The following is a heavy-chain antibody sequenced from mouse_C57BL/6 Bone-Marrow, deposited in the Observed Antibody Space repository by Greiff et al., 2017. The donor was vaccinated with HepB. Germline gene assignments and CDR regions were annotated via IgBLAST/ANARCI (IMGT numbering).Heavy chain of an antibody. CDR3: ARDGEGYYAWFAY. CDR2: ISDGGSYT. Sequence: EVQLVESGGGLVKPGGSLKLSCAASGFTFSSYAMSWVRQTPEKRLEWVATISDGGSYTYYPDNVKGRFTISRDTAKNNLYLQMSHLKSEDTAMYYCARDGEGYYAWFAYWGQGTLVTVSA. J-gene: IGHJ3*01. CDR1: GFTFSSYA. V-gene: IGHV5-4*01. D-gene: IGHD2-3*01.